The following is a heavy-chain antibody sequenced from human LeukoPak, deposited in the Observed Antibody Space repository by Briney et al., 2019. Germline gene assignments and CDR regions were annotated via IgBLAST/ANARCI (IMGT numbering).Heavy chain of an antibody. CDR3: ARDRCSSTSCFLLAPLGSSPDAFDI. V-gene: IGHV1-46*01. Sequence: ASVKVSCKASGYTFTSYYMHWVRQAPGQGLEWMGIINPSGGSTSYAQKLQGRVTMTTDTSTSTAYMELRSLRSDDTAVYYCARDRCSSTSCFLLAPLGSSPDAFDIWGQGTMVTVSS. CDR2: INPSGGST. J-gene: IGHJ3*02. CDR1: GYTFTSYY. D-gene: IGHD2-2*01.